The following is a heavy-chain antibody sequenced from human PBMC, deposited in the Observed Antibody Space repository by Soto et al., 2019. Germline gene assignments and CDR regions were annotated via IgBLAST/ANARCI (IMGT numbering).Heavy chain of an antibody. Sequence: QLQLQESGSGLVKPSQTLSLTCAVSGGSISSGGYSWSWIRQPPGKGLEWIGYIYHSGSTYYNPSLKSRVTISVDRSKNQFSLKLSSVTAADTAVYYCARVNYDYVWGSYRPYGMDVWGQGTMVTVSS. D-gene: IGHD3-16*02. CDR2: IYHSGST. CDR1: GGSISSGGYS. V-gene: IGHV4-30-2*01. CDR3: ARVNYDYVWGSYRPYGMDV. J-gene: IGHJ6*02.